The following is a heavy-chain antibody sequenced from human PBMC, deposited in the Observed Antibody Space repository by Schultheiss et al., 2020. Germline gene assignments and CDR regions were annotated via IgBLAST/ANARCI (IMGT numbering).Heavy chain of an antibody. CDR1: GGSFSGYY. J-gene: IGHJ4*02. D-gene: IGHD6-13*01. CDR2: RHTGGNT. V-gene: IGHV4-34*01. Sequence: SETLSLTCAVYGGSFSGYYWSWIRQPPGKGLEWIGSRHTGGNTYYTPSLGSRATISTDTSKNQFSLKLSSVTAADTAVYYCARGLDSTNWAFDYWGQGTLVTVSS. CDR3: ARGLDSTNWAFDY.